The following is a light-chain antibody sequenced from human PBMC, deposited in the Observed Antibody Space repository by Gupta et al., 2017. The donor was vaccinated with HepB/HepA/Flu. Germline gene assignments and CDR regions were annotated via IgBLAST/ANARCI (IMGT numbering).Light chain of an antibody. CDR2: DAS. CDR1: ESVRSRY. CDR3: QQYGSSPLT. J-gene: IGKJ4*01. V-gene: IGKV3D-20*01. Sequence: EIVLTQSPATLSLSPGERATLSCGASESVRSRYLAWYQQKPGLAPRLLMYDASKRATGIPDRFRGSGSGTDFTLTISRLEPEDFAVYYCQQYGSSPLTFGGGTKVEIK.